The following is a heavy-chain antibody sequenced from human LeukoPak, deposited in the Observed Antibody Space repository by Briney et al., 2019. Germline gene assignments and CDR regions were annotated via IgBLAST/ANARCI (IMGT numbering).Heavy chain of an antibody. D-gene: IGHD1-26*01. V-gene: IGHV1-46*01. CDR2: INPSGGST. J-gene: IGHJ3*02. CDR3: ALSAGGSYPHNDAFDI. Sequence: GASVKVSCKASGYTFTSNYMHWVRQAPGQALEWMGIINPSGGSTSYAQKFQGRVTMTRDMTTSTVYMDLSSLRSEDTAVYYCALSAGGSYPHNDAFDIWGQGTMVAVSS. CDR1: GYTFTSNY.